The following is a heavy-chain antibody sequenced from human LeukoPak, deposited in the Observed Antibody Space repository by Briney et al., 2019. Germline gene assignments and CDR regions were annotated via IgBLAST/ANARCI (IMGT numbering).Heavy chain of an antibody. V-gene: IGHV3-74*01. Sequence: PGGSLRLSCAASGFTFTSYWMHWVRQAPGKGLVWVSHMNSDESSTNYADSVKGRFTISRDNAKNTLYLQMNSLRAEDTAVYYCARGAYDWDYWGQGTLVTVSS. CDR1: GFTFTSYW. CDR3: ARGAYDWDY. J-gene: IGHJ4*02. CDR2: MNSDESST. D-gene: IGHD3-16*01.